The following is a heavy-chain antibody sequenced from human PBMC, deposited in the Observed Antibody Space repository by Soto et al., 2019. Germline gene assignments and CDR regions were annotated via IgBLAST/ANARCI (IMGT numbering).Heavy chain of an antibody. V-gene: IGHV3-33*01. D-gene: IGHD3-10*01. J-gene: IGHJ3*02. CDR2: IWYDGSNK. CDR3: ARDEGEWFGESAYAFDI. CDR1: GFTFSSYG. Sequence: GGSLRLSCAASGFTFSSYGMHWVRQAPGKGLEWVAVIWYDGSNKYYADSVKGRFTISRDNSKNTLYLQMNSLRAEDTAVYYCARDEGEWFGESAYAFDIWGQGTMVTVSS.